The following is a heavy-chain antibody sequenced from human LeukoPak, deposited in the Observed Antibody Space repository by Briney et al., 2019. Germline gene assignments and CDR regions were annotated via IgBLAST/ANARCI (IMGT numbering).Heavy chain of an antibody. CDR1: GYTFTSYG. V-gene: IGHV1-18*01. CDR2: ISAYNGNT. CDR3: ARDSRVVPAAISWFDP. D-gene: IGHD2-2*01. Sequence: ASVKVSCKASGYTFTSYGISWVRQAPGQGLEWMGWISAYNGNTNYAQKLQGRVTMTTDTSTSTAYMELRSLRSDDTAVYYCARDSRVVPAAISWFDPWGQGTLVTVSS. J-gene: IGHJ5*02.